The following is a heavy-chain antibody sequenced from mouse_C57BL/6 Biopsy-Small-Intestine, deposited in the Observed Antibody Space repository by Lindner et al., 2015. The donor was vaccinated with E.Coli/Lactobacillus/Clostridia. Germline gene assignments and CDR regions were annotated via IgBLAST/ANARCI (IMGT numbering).Heavy chain of an antibody. CDR1: GYTFTDYN. CDR2: INPNNGDT. Sequence: VQLQESGPELVKPGASVKMSCKASGYTFTDYNMDWVRQSHGKSLEWIGDINPNNGDTFYNQKFKGKATLTVDKSSSTAHMELRSLTSEDSAVYYCARGYYGSSFFDYWGQGTTLTVSS. V-gene: IGHV1-18*01. J-gene: IGHJ2*01. D-gene: IGHD1-1*01. CDR3: ARGYYGSSFFDY.